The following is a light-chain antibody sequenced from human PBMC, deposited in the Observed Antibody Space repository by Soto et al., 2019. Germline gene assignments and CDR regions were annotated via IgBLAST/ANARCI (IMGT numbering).Light chain of an antibody. CDR3: QQYGGSSLYT. J-gene: IGKJ2*01. CDR2: GAS. V-gene: IGKV3-20*01. CDR1: QSVSSSY. Sequence: EIVLTQSPGTMSLSPGERATLSCRASQSVSSSYLAWYQQKPGQAPRLLIYGASSRATGIPDRFSGSGYGTDFTLTISRLEPEDFAVFYCQQYGGSSLYTFGQGTKLEIK.